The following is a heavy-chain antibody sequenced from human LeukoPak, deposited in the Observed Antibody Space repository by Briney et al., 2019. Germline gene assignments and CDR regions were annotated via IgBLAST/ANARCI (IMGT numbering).Heavy chain of an antibody. CDR3: VKDLSGWYSFDY. CDR1: GFTFSSCA. J-gene: IGHJ4*02. D-gene: IGHD6-19*01. CDR2: INDHGDTT. V-gene: IGHV3-64D*09. Sequence: GGSLRLSCSASGFTFSSCAMHWVRQAPRRGLEYVSGINDHGDTTHYGDSVRGRVTISRDDSKNTVHLQMSSLRAEDTAVYYCVKDLSGWYSFDYWGQGTLVTVSS.